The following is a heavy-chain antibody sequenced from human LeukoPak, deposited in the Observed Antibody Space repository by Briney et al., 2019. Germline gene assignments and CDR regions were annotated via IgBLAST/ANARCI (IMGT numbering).Heavy chain of an antibody. Sequence: SETLSLTCTVSGGSISSYYWSWIRQPPGKGLEWIGHIYYSGSTNYSPSLKSRVTISVDTSKNQFSLKLSSVTAADTAVYYCAREGYSSSWLDWFDPWGQGTLVTVSS. CDR1: GGSISSYY. D-gene: IGHD6-13*01. V-gene: IGHV4-59*01. J-gene: IGHJ5*02. CDR3: AREGYSSSWLDWFDP. CDR2: IYYSGST.